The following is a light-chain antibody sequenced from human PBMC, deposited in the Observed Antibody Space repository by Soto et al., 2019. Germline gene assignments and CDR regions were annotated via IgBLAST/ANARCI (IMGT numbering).Light chain of an antibody. J-gene: IGLJ1*01. CDR1: SSYVGGYKY. CDR3: SSYTSSSTYV. V-gene: IGLV2-14*01. Sequence: QSALTQPASVSGSPREWSTISCTGTSSYVGGYKYVSLYQKHPGKAPKLMIYAVSNRPSGVSTRFSGSKSGNTASLTISGLQAEDEADYYCSSYTSSSTYVFGTGTTVTVL. CDR2: AVS.